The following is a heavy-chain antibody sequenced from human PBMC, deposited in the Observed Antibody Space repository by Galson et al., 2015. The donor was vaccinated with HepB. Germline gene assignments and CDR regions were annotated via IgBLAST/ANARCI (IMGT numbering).Heavy chain of an antibody. V-gene: IGHV3-21*01. CDR3: ARYYVGYGMDV. D-gene: IGHD1-26*01. CDR2: ISSSSYI. Sequence: SLRLSCAASGFTFSTYSMNWVRQAPGKGLEWVSSISSSSYIYYADSMKGRFTISRDNAKNSLYLQMNSLRVEDTAVYYCARYYVGYGMDVWGQGTTVTVSS. J-gene: IGHJ6*02. CDR1: GFTFSTYS.